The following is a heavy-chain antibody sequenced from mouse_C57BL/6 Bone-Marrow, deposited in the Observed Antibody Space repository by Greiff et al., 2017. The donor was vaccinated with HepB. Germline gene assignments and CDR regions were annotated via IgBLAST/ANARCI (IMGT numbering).Heavy chain of an antibody. Sequence: VQLKESGGGLVKPGGSLKLSCAASGFTFSDYGLHWVRQAPEKGLEWVAYISSGSSTIYYADTVKGRFTISRDNAKNTLFLQMTSLRSEDTAMYYCARKNYYYGSSYDYYAMDYWGQGTSVTVSS. CDR1: GFTFSDYG. CDR3: ARKNYYYGSSYDYYAMDY. V-gene: IGHV5-17*01. J-gene: IGHJ4*01. D-gene: IGHD1-1*01. CDR2: ISSGSSTI.